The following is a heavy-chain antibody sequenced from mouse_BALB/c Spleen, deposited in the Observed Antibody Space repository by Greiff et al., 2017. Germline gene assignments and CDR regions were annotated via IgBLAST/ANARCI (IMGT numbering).Heavy chain of an antibody. CDR2: IWAGGST. V-gene: IGHV2-9*02. CDR1: GFSLTSYG. CDR3: ARGPYGNYPAWFAY. Sequence: VHLVESGPGLVAPSQSLSITCTVSGFSLTSYGVHWVRQPPGKGLEWLGVIWAGGSTNYNSALMSRLSISKDNSKSQVFLKMNSLQTDDTAMYYCARGPYGNYPAWFAYWGQGTLVTVSA. J-gene: IGHJ3*01. D-gene: IGHD2-1*01.